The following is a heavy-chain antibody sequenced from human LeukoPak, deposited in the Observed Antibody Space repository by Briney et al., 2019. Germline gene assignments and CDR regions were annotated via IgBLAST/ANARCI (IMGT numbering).Heavy chain of an antibody. Sequence: SETLSLTCTVSGGSISSSSYYWGWIRQPPGKGLEWIGNIYYSGSTYYNPSLKSRVTISVDTSKNQFSLKLSSVTAADTAVYYCASCSSTSCYADYYYYMDVWGKGTTVTISS. J-gene: IGHJ6*03. D-gene: IGHD2-2*01. CDR3: ASCSSTSCYADYYYYMDV. CDR2: IYYSGST. CDR1: GGSISSSSYY. V-gene: IGHV4-39*07.